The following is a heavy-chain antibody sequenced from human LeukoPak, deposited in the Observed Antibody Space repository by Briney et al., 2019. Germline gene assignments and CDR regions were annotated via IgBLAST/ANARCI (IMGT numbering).Heavy chain of an antibody. J-gene: IGHJ4*02. Sequence: ASVKVSCKASGGTFSSYAISWVRQAPGQGLEWMGRIIPILGIANYAQKFQGRVTITADKSTSTAYMELSNLRSEDTAVYYCARLAAGGAYWGQGTLVTVSS. CDR2: IIPILGIA. V-gene: IGHV1-69*04. CDR1: GGTFSSYA. D-gene: IGHD6-13*01. CDR3: ARLAAGGAY.